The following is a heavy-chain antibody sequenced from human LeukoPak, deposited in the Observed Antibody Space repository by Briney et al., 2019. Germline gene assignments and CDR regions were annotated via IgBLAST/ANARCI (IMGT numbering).Heavy chain of an antibody. J-gene: IGHJ2*01. CDR3: AKIGVIGKWYYDI. V-gene: IGHV3-23*01. Sequence: GGSLRLSCAASGFSFSSHGMSWVSQAPGKGPEWVSSISSGSDYTFYADSVKGRFIVSRDNSKNTLYLQMYSLRAGDTAVYYCAKIGVIGKWYYDIWGRGTLVTVSS. CDR1: GFSFSSHG. D-gene: IGHD3-10*01. CDR2: ISSGSDYT.